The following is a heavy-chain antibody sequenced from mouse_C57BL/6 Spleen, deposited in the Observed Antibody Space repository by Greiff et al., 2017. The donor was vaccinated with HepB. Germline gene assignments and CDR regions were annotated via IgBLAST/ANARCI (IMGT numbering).Heavy chain of an antibody. CDR1: GYAFTNYL. Sequence: VHLVESGAELVRPGTSVKVSCKASGYAFTNYLIEWVKQRPGQGLEWIGVINPGSGGTNYNEKFKGKAKLTADKSSSTAYMQLSSLTSEDSAVYFCARYHYGPFAYWGQGTLVTVSA. V-gene: IGHV1-54*01. CDR3: ARYHYGPFAY. J-gene: IGHJ3*01. CDR2: INPGSGGT. D-gene: IGHD1-1*01.